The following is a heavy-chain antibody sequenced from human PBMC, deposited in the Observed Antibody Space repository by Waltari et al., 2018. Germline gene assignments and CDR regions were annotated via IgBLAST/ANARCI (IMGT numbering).Heavy chain of an antibody. V-gene: IGHV3-53*01. J-gene: IGHJ4*02. CDR2: IDSGANT. CDR3: ARINHLQGYSYGYFFDY. CDR1: GFAVSNNY. Sequence: EVQLVESGGRLIHPGGSLRLSCAASGFAVSNNYMSWVRQVPGKGLEWVSVIDSGANTYYADSVKGRFTISRDNPKNKVYLQMDRLTDEDTALYYCARINHLQGYSYGYFFDYWGQGTLVTVSS. D-gene: IGHD5-18*01.